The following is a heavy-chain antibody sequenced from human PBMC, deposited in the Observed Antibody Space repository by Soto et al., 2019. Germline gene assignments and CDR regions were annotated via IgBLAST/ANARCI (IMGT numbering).Heavy chain of an antibody. CDR1: GFTFSSYA. Sequence: EVQLLESGGGLVQPGGSLRLSCAASGFTFSSYAMSWVRQAPGKGLEWVSAINGSGGSTYYADSVKGRFTISKDNSKNTLYLQMNSLRAEDTAVYYCAKMGYSYGPLHYYYYYMDVWGKGTTVTASS. CDR3: AKMGYSYGPLHYYYYYMDV. J-gene: IGHJ6*03. CDR2: INGSGGST. D-gene: IGHD5-18*01. V-gene: IGHV3-23*01.